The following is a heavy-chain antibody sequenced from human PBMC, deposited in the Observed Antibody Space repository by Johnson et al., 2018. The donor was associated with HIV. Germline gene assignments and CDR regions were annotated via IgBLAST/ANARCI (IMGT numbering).Heavy chain of an antibody. D-gene: IGHD6-25*01. V-gene: IGHV3-33*01. CDR3: TTDWLYGSGGGGAFDI. CDR2: IWYDGSNK. J-gene: IGHJ3*02. CDR1: GFTFSSYG. Sequence: QVQLVESGGGVVQPGRSLRLSCTASGFTFSSYGMHWVRQAPGKGLEWVAVIWYDGSNKYYADSVKGRFTISRDNSKNTLYLQMNSLKTEDTAVYYCTTDWLYGSGGGGAFDIWGQGTKVTVSS.